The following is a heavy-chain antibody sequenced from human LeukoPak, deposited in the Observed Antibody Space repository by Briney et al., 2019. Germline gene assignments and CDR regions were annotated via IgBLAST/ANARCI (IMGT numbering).Heavy chain of an antibody. CDR3: AAPRFNTPYNWFDP. J-gene: IGHJ5*02. V-gene: IGHV3-30*02. Sequence: GGSLRLSCAASGFTFSSYGMHWVRQAPGKGLEWVAFIRYDGSNKYYADSVKGRFTISRDNSKNTLYLQMNSLRAEDTAVYYCAAPRFNTPYNWFDPWGQGTLVTVSS. CDR2: IRYDGSNK. CDR1: GFTFSSYG. D-gene: IGHD3-3*01.